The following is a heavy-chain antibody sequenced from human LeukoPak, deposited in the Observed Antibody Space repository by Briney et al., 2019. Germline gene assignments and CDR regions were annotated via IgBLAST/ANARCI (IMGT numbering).Heavy chain of an antibody. CDR3: AKAAGYCSSTSCPRGDYYYYYGMDV. J-gene: IGHJ6*02. Sequence: PGGSLRLSCAASGFTFSSYGMHWVRQAPGKGLEWVAVISYDGSNKYYAESVKGRFTISRDNSKNTLYLQMNSLRAEDTAVYYCAKAAGYCSSTSCPRGDYYYYYGMDVWGQGPTVTVSS. CDR1: GFTFSSYG. D-gene: IGHD2-2*01. V-gene: IGHV3-30*18. CDR2: ISYDGSNK.